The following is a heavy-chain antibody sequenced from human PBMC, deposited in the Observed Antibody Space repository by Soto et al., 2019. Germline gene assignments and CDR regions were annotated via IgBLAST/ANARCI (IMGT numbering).Heavy chain of an antibody. CDR1: GFTFSSYW. Sequence: EVQLVESGGGLVQPGGSLRLSCAASGFTFSSYWMHWVRQAPGKGLVWVSRINSDGSSTSYADSVKGRFTISRDNAKNTLYLQMNSLRAEDTAVYYCAREGKQWLAGAFDIWAQGTMVTVSS. J-gene: IGHJ3*02. D-gene: IGHD6-19*01. CDR3: AREGKQWLAGAFDI. CDR2: INSDGSST. V-gene: IGHV3-74*01.